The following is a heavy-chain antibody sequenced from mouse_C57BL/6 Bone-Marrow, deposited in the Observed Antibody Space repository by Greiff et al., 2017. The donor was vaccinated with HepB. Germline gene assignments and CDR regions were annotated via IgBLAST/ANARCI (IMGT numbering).Heavy chain of an antibody. D-gene: IGHD2-1*01. CDR3: ARGNYGNYGYFDV. CDR2: IYPGDGDT. CDR1: GYAFSSYW. V-gene: IGHV1-80*01. Sequence: VKLVESGAELVKPGASVKISCKASGYAFSSYWMNWVKQRPGKGLEWIGQIYPGDGDTNYNGKFKGKATLTADKSSSTAYMQLSSLTSEDSAVYFCARGNYGNYGYFDVWGTGTTVTVSS. J-gene: IGHJ1*03.